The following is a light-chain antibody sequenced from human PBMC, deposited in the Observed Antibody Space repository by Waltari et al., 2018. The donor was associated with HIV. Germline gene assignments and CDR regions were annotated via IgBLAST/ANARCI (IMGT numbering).Light chain of an antibody. CDR2: SNV. V-gene: IGLV1-44*01. CDR3: AAADDSLNGLL. J-gene: IGLJ1*01. CDR1: SSTVGSNS. Sequence: QSVLTQPPSVSGTPGQKITISCSGGSSTVGSNSVNWYQHLPGAAPKLLIFSNVRLPAGGPELFSGSTFGNASSVVISGLQSEEAADYYCAAADDSLNGLLFGTGTKVTVL.